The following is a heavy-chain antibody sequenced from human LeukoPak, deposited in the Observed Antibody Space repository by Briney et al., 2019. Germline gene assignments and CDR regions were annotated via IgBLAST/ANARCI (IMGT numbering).Heavy chain of an antibody. CDR1: GGSISSYY. CDR3: AKQQLVRCFDY. D-gene: IGHD6-13*01. V-gene: IGHV4-59*08. Sequence: SETLSLTCTVSGGSISSYYWGWIRQPPGKGLECIGYFHYSTSTNYNPSLKSRVTISVDTSKTQFSLKLSSVTAADTAVYYCAKQQLVRCFDYWGQGTLVTVSS. J-gene: IGHJ4*02. CDR2: FHYSTST.